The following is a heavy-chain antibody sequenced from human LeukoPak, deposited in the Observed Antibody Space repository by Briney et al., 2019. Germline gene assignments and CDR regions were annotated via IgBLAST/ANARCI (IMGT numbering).Heavy chain of an antibody. D-gene: IGHD3-10*01. CDR2: INANSGGT. CDR1: GYIFTGYY. Sequence: PGASVKVSCKASGYIFTGYYMHWVRQAPGQGLEWMGWINANSGGTKYAQKFQGRVTMTRDTSISTAYMELSSLRSDHTAVYYCARGRLGTWFGELKAWGQGTLVTVSS. V-gene: IGHV1-2*02. J-gene: IGHJ5*02. CDR3: ARGRLGTWFGELKA.